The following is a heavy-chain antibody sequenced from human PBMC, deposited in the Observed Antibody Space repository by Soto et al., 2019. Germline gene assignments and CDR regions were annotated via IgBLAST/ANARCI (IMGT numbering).Heavy chain of an antibody. CDR1: GGSISSYY. D-gene: IGHD4-17*01. CDR2: IYTSGST. V-gene: IGHV4-4*07. CDR3: ARPYDYGVKWYFDL. J-gene: IGHJ2*01. Sequence: SETLSLTCTVSGGSISSYYWSWIRQPAGKGLEWIGRIYTSGSTNYNPSLKSRVTISVDTSKNQFSLKLSSVTAADTAVYYCARPYDYGVKWYFDLWGRGTLVTVSS.